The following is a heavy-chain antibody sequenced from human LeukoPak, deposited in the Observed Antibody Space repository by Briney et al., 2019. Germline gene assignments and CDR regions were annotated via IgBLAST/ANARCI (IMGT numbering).Heavy chain of an antibody. V-gene: IGHV4-4*02. J-gene: IGHJ5*02. CDR2: IYHSGST. Sequence: SGTLSLTCAVSGGSISSSNWWSWVRQPPGKGLEWIGEIYHSGSTNYNPSLKSRVTISVDKSKNQFSLKLSSVTAADTAVYYCARAAPRVKTYYYGSGSYRLSNWFDPWGQGTLVTVSS. CDR1: GGSISSSNW. D-gene: IGHD3-10*01. CDR3: ARAAPRVKTYYYGSGSYRLSNWFDP.